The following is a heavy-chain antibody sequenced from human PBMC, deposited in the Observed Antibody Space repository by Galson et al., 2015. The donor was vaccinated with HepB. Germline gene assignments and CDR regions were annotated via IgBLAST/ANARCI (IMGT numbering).Heavy chain of an antibody. CDR1: GGTFSSYA. Sequence: SVKVSCKASGGTFSSYAISWVRQAPGQGLEWMGGIIPIFGTANYAQKFQGRVTITADESTSTAYMELSSLRSEDTAVYYCARGDSSGYLPRTYYYYGMDVWGQGTTVTVSS. D-gene: IGHD3-22*01. CDR2: IIPIFGTA. CDR3: ARGDSSGYLPRTYYYYGMDV. V-gene: IGHV1-69*13. J-gene: IGHJ6*02.